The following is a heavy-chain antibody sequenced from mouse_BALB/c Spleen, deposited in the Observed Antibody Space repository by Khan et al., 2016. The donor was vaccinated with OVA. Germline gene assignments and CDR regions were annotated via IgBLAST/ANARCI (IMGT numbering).Heavy chain of an antibody. D-gene: IGHD2-1*01. J-gene: IGHJ1*01. CDR2: IWSDGHT. CDR1: GFSLTSYG. V-gene: IGHV2-6-1*01. Sequence: QVQLKESGPGLVAPSQSLSITCTISGFSLTSYGVHWVRQPPGKGLEWLVVIWSDGHTTYNSALKSRLSISKDNSKSQVYLKMNSLQTDDPAMYYWARHGYYGNYGPYFDVWGAGTTVTVSS. CDR3: ARHGYYGNYGPYFDV.